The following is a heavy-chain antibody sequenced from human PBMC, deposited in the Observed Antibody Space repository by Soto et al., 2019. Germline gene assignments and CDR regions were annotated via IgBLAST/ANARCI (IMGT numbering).Heavy chain of an antibody. J-gene: IGHJ4*02. CDR3: AKLTSDSSGYPFDY. CDR2: ISYDGSNK. D-gene: IGHD3-22*01. Sequence: PGGSLRLSCAASGFTFSSYGMHWVRQAPGKGLEWVAVISYDGSNKYYADSVKGRFTISRDNSKNTLYLQMNSLRAEDTAVYYCAKLTSDSSGYPFDYWGQGTLVTVSS. V-gene: IGHV3-30*18. CDR1: GFTFSSYG.